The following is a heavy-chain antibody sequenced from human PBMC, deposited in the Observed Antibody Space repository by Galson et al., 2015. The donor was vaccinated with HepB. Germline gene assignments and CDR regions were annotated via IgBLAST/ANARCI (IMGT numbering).Heavy chain of an antibody. J-gene: IGHJ3*02. V-gene: IGHV3-9*01. CDR2: ISWSSGSI. D-gene: IGHD5-18*01. Sequence: SLRLSCAASGFTFDDYAMHWVRQAPGKGLEWVSGISWSSGSIGYADSVKGRFTISRDNAKNSLYLQMNSLRAEDTALYYCAKPYHASGYNYGYAFDIWGQGTMVTVSS. CDR3: AKPYHASGYNYGYAFDI. CDR1: GFTFDDYA.